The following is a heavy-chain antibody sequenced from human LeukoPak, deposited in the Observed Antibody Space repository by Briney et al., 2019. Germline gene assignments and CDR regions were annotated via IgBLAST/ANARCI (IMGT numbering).Heavy chain of an antibody. CDR2: IKSKTDGGTT. D-gene: IGHD1-26*01. CDR3: TAGATTRL. V-gene: IGHV3-15*01. CDR1: GFTCSNAL. Sequence: PGGSLRLFCAACGFTCSNALMIWVREAPGKGGEWGGRIKSKTDGGTTDYAAPVKGRFTISRDDSKNPLYLQMNSLKPEDTAVYYCTAGATTRLWGQGTLVTVSS. J-gene: IGHJ4*02.